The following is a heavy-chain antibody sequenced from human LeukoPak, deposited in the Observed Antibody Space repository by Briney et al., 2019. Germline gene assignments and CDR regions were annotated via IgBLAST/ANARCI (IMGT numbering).Heavy chain of an antibody. Sequence: SETLSLTCAVYGGSFSGYYWSWIRQPPGKGLEWIGEINHSGSTNYNPSLKSRVTISVDTSKNQFSLKLSSVTAADTAVYYCARGDWGRGPYYFDYWGQGTLVTVSS. CDR1: GGSFSGYY. CDR3: ARGDWGRGPYYFDY. D-gene: IGHD3-16*01. CDR2: INHSGST. V-gene: IGHV4-34*01. J-gene: IGHJ4*02.